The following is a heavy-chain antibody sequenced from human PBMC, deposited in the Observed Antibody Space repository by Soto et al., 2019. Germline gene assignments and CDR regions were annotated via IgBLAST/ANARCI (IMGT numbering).Heavy chain of an antibody. CDR3: ALQDYYDSRAFDY. CDR1: GGSFSGYY. J-gene: IGHJ4*02. CDR2: INHSGST. Sequence: TLSLTCAVYGGSFSGYYWSWIRQPPGKGLEWIGEINHSGSTNYNPSPKSRVTISVDTSKNQFSLKLSSVTAADTAVYYCALQDYYDSRAFDYWGQGTLATVSS. D-gene: IGHD3-22*01. V-gene: IGHV4-34*01.